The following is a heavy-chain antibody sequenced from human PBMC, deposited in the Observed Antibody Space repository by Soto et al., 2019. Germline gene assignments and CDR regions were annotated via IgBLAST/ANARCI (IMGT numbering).Heavy chain of an antibody. J-gene: IGHJ5*02. CDR2: IYSGGTT. Sequence: EVQLVETGGGLIQPGGSLRLSCEVTGFTVSSNYMSWVRQAPGKGLEWVSVIYSGGTTYSADSVKGRFTISRDDSKNKLYLQMNSMRAEAKAVDYCARAWGSSSRWFDPWGQGTMVTVSS. V-gene: IGHV3-53*02. D-gene: IGHD3-16*01. CDR1: GFTVSSNY. CDR3: ARAWGSSSRWFDP.